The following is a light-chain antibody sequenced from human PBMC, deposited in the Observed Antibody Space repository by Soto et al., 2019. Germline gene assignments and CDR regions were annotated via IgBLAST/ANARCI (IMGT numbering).Light chain of an antibody. Sequence: ELVLTQYPATLSVSPWERATLSCRASQSVSSYLAWYQQKPGRAPGLLIYDTSTRASGVPDRFSGSGSGTEFTLTISRLEPEDFAVYYCQQYGSSPLTFGGGTKVDIK. CDR3: QQYGSSPLT. V-gene: IGKV3-20*01. CDR2: DTS. J-gene: IGKJ4*01. CDR1: QSVSSY.